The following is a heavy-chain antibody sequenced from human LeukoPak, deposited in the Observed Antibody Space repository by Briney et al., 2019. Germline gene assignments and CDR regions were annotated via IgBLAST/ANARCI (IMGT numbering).Heavy chain of an antibody. J-gene: IGHJ4*02. CDR3: EAAAGPYYFDY. CDR2: IYYSGST. Sequence: PSETLSLTCTVSGGSISSSSYYWGWIRQPPGKGLEWIGSIYYSGSTYYNPSLKSRVTISVDASKNQFSLKLSSVTAADTAVYYCEAAAGPYYFDYWGQGTLVTVSS. D-gene: IGHD6-13*01. V-gene: IGHV4-39*07. CDR1: GGSISSSSYY.